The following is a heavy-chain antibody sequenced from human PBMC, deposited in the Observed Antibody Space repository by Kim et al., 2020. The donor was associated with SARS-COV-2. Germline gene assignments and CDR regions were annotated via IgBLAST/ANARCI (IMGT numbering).Heavy chain of an antibody. D-gene: IGHD3-22*01. CDR3: ARREIEDSSGYYGY. V-gene: IGHV5-51*01. Sequence: SPSFQGQVTISADKSISTAYLQWSSLKASDTAMYYCARREIEDSSGYYGYWGQGTLVTVSS. J-gene: IGHJ4*02.